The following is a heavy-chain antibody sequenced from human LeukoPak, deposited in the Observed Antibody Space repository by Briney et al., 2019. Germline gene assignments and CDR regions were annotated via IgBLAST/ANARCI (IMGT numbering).Heavy chain of an antibody. CDR3: SIPSGNWNYVASILDY. CDR2: IKAKSGGT. Sequence: ASVKVSCKGSGGTFTSYAISWVRQAPGQGGGRMGWIKAKSGGTKYAQKYQGRGTRNRDTNNSTAYMELSTLRSDDTAVYYCSIPSGNWNYVASILDYWGQGTLVTVSS. CDR1: GGTFTSYA. J-gene: IGHJ4*02. V-gene: IGHV1-2*02. D-gene: IGHD1-7*01.